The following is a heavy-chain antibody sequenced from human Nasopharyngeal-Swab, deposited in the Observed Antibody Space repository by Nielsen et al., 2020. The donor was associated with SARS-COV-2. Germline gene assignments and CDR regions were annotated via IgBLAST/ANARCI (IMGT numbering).Heavy chain of an antibody. V-gene: IGHV7-4-1*02. D-gene: IGHD3-3*01. Sequence: ASVKVSCKASGYTFTSYAMNWVRQAPGQGLEWMGWINTNTGNPTYAQGFTGRFVFSLDTSVSTAYLQISSLKAEDTAVYYCARDLRLRFLEWTNWFDPWGQGTPVTVSS. J-gene: IGHJ5*02. CDR3: ARDLRLRFLEWTNWFDP. CDR2: INTNTGNP. CDR1: GYTFTSYA.